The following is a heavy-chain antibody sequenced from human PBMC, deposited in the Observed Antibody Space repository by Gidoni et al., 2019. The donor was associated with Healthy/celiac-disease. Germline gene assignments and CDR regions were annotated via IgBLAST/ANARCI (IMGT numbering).Heavy chain of an antibody. CDR3: ATPKDCSGGSCYYYYGMDV. D-gene: IGHD2-15*01. Sequence: EVQLVESGGGLVQPGGSLRLSCAASGFTFSSYWMHWVRQAPGKGLVWVSRINSDGSSTSYADSVKGRFTISRDNAKNTLYLQMNSLRAEDTAVYYCATPKDCSGGSCYYYYGMDVWGQGTTVTVSS. J-gene: IGHJ6*02. CDR1: GFTFSSYW. V-gene: IGHV3-74*01. CDR2: INSDGSST.